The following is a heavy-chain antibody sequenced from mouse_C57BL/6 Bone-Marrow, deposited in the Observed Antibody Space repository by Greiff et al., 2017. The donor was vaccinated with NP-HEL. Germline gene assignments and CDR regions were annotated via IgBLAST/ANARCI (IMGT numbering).Heavy chain of an antibody. D-gene: IGHD2-3*01. CDR1: GYTFTDYY. V-gene: IGHV1-26*01. J-gene: IGHJ1*03. Sequence: VQLQQSGPELVKPGASVKISCKASGYTFTDYYMNWVKQSHGKSLEWIGDINPNNGGTSYNQKFKGKATLTVDKSSSTAYMELRSLTSEDSAVDYCARLDDGYFGYFDVWGTGTTVTVSS. CDR3: ARLDDGYFGYFDV. CDR2: INPNNGGT.